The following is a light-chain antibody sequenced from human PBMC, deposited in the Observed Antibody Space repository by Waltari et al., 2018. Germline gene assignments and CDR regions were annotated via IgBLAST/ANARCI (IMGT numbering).Light chain of an antibody. CDR3: QQYSLWPLT. Sequence: EIVITQSPATLSMSPGKRATHSCRASQHPGSDLAWYQQRPGQAPRLLIYGGSTRATGIPARFSGSGSGTEFTLTITSLQSEDFAIYYCQQYSLWPLTFGGGTRVEIK. J-gene: IGKJ4*01. CDR1: QHPGSD. V-gene: IGKV3-15*01. CDR2: GGS.